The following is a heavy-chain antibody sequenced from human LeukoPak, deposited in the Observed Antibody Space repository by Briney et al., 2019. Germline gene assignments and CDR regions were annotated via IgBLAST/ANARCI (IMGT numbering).Heavy chain of an antibody. V-gene: IGHV1-18*01. J-gene: IGHJ4*02. D-gene: IGHD3-10*01. CDR3: ARVRFGSGSYPFDY. CDR2: ISAYNGNT. Sequence: ASVKVSCKASGYTFTSYGISWARQAPGQGLEWMGWISAYNGNTNYAQKLQGRVTMTTDTSTSTAYMELRSLRSDDTAVYYCARVRFGSGSYPFDYWGQGTLVTVSS. CDR1: GYTFTSYG.